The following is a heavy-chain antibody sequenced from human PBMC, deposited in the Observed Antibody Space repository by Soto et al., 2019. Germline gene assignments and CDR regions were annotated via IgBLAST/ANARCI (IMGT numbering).Heavy chain of an antibody. D-gene: IGHD2-21*02. J-gene: IGHJ4*02. CDR3: ARDPAYCGGDCYFDY. Sequence: NPWGSLRLSGAASVFTFSDYYMSWIRQAPGKGLEWVSYISSSGSTIYYADSVKGRFTISRDNAKNSLYLQMNSLRAEDTAVYYCARDPAYCGGDCYFDYWGQGTLVTAPQ. V-gene: IGHV3-11*01. CDR1: VFTFSDYY. CDR2: ISSSGSTI.